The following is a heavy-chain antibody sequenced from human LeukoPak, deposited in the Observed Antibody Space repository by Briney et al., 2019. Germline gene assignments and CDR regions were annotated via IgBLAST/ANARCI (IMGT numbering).Heavy chain of an antibody. Sequence: SSETLSLTCAVYGGSFSGYYWSWIRQPPGKGLEWIGEINHSGSTNYNPSLKSRVTISVDKSKNQFSLKLSSVTAADTAVYYCAKVSGSGWYFDYWGQGTLVTVSS. CDR3: AKVSGSGWYFDY. CDR1: GGSFSGYY. CDR2: INHSGST. V-gene: IGHV4-34*01. J-gene: IGHJ4*02. D-gene: IGHD6-19*01.